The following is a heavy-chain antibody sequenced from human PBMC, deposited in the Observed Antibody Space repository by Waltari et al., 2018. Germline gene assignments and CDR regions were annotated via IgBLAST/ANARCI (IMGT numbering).Heavy chain of an antibody. CDR3: AKVGGLSRAYRSGTGALDY. J-gene: IGHJ4*02. CDR1: GFTFSYYA. CDR2: ISFDARNE. Sequence: QVRLVQSGGAVVQPGNSLRLSCAASGFTFSYYAMQWVRQATGRGLELVAVISFDARNEYYADSVKGRFTISRDSSTNTLYLQMNSLRTEDTAVYYCAKVGGLSRAYRSGTGALDYWGQGALVTVSS. V-gene: IGHV3-30*18. D-gene: IGHD2-8*02.